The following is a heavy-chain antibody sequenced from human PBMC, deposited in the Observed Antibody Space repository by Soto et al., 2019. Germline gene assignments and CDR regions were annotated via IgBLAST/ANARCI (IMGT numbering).Heavy chain of an antibody. Sequence: QVQLVQSGAEVKNPESSVNVSCKASGGTFSSYTINWVRQAPGQGLEWMGGITPIPGLANYTQTVQGRVKITADKSTGTADVQLGSLRSEDTVVYYCARFSRHCDYDVDYCGQGTLVTVSS. CDR3: ARFSRHCDYDVDY. CDR2: ITPIPGLA. V-gene: IGHV1-69*02. J-gene: IGHJ4*02. CDR1: GGTFSSYT. D-gene: IGHD4-17*01.